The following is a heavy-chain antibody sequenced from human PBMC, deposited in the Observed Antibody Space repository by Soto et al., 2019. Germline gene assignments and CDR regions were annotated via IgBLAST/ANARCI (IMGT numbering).Heavy chain of an antibody. CDR2: VYSNDDK. V-gene: IGHV2-5*01. D-gene: IGHD3-10*01. Sequence: LTLTCTFSGFSLSTGGVGVGWVRQPPGKALEWLALVYSNDDKRFSPSLKSRLTITKDTSKNQVVLTMTNIDPVDTATYYCTHMRLSGLYGMDLWGQGTTVTVSS. CDR3: THMRLSGLYGMDL. CDR1: GFSLSTGGVG. J-gene: IGHJ6*02.